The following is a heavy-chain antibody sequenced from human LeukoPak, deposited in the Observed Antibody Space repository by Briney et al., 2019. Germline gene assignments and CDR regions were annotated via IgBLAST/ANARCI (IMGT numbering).Heavy chain of an antibody. V-gene: IGHV1-8*02. CDR2: MNPNSGNT. CDR3: ARAPRSYGMDV. Sequence: ASVKVSCKASGGTFSSYAINWVRQATGQGLEWMGWMNPNSGNTGYAQKFQGRVTMTRNTSISTAYMELSSLRSEDTAVYYCARAPRSYGMDVWGQGTTVTVSS. CDR1: GGTFSSYA. J-gene: IGHJ6*02.